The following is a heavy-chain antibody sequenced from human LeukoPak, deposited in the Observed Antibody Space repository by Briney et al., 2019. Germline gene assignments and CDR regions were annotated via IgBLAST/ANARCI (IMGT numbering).Heavy chain of an antibody. V-gene: IGHV3-7*01. D-gene: IGHD1-26*01. CDR2: IQQDGSEQ. Sequence: GGSLRLSCAASGFTFSSYWMTWGRQAPGKGLEWVANIQQDGSEQSYVDSVKGRFTISRDNAKNSLYLQMSSLRAEDTAVYYCARRYSGTYRIDYWGQGTLVTVSS. CDR3: ARRYSGTYRIDY. CDR1: GFTFSSYW. J-gene: IGHJ4*02.